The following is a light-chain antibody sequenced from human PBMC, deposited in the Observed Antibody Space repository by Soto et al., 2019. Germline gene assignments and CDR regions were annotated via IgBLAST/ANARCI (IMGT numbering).Light chain of an antibody. CDR2: RTS. J-gene: IGKJ5*01. CDR3: QQRSNWPLIT. Sequence: MVLTQSQATLSVFPGESATLSCRASQSVSSNLAWHQQKPGQAPRLLIYRTSTRAAGIPARFSGSGSGTDFTLTISSLEPEDFAVYYCQQRSNWPLITFGQGTRLEI. V-gene: IGKV3-11*01. CDR1: QSVSSN.